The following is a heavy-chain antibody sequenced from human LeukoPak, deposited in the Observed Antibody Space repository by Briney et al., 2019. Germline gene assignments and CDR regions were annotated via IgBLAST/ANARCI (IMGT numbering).Heavy chain of an antibody. CDR1: GFTFSSYE. CDR3: AKASMVRGFYYYYYYMDV. J-gene: IGHJ6*03. V-gene: IGHV3-48*03. D-gene: IGHD3-10*01. Sequence: GGSLRLSCAASGFTFSSYEMNWVRQAPGKGLEWVSYISSSGSTIYYADSVKGRFTISRDNSKNTLYLQMNSLRAEDTAVYYCAKASMVRGFYYYYYYMDVWGKGTTVTISS. CDR2: ISSSGSTI.